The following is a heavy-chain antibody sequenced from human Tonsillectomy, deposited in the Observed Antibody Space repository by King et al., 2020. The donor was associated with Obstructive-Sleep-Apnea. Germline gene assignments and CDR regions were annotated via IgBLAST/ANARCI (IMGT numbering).Heavy chain of an antibody. D-gene: IGHD3-16*01. V-gene: IGHV4-38-2*02. CDR2: IVHSGST. CDR3: ARGAGGRDWFDP. Sequence: VQLQESGPGLVKPSETLSLTCTVSGYSISSGYYWVWIRQPPGKGLEWIGSIVHSGSTYYNPSLKSRVTISVYTSKNQFSLKLSSVTAADTAVYYCARGAGGRDWFDPWGQGTLVTVSS. CDR1: GYSISSGYY. J-gene: IGHJ5*02.